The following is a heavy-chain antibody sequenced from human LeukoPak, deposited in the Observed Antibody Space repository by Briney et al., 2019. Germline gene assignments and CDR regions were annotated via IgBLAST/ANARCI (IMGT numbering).Heavy chain of an antibody. CDR2: IYYSGST. Sequence: PSETLSLTCTVSGGSLSSSSYYWGWIREPPGRGLEWIGSIYYSGSTYYTPSLKSRVTISIDTSKNQLSLKLSSVTAADTAVYYCARYLYSYVHFDYRGQGTLVTVSS. CDR1: GGSLSSSSYY. D-gene: IGHD5-18*01. CDR3: ARYLYSYVHFDY. J-gene: IGHJ4*02. V-gene: IGHV4-39*01.